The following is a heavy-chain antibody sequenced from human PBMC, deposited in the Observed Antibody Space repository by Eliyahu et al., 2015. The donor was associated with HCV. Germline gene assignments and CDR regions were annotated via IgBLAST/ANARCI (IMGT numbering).Heavy chain of an antibody. CDR2: ISYDGSIK. Sequence: QVQLVESGGGVVQPGRSLRLSCAASGFPFXSYGXXWVRQAPGKGLEWVAVISYDGSIKYYADSVKGRFTISRDNSENTLYLQMNSLRAEDTALYYCAKDLPPTRTYYDILTGLDYWGQGTLVTVSS. CDR3: AKDLPPTRTYYDILTGLDY. V-gene: IGHV3-30*18. D-gene: IGHD3-9*01. CDR1: GFPFXSYG. J-gene: IGHJ4*02.